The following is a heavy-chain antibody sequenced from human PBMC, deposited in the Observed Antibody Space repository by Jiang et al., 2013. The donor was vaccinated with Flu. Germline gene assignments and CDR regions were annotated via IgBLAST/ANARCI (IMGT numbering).Heavy chain of an antibody. Sequence: SLNCTVSGDSINGYYWSWIRKPPGKGLEWIGHIDYSERANYNPSLQSRVTISVDTSKTQFSLKMTSVTAADTAVYYCARDLVYFGDRSSSFGMDVWGRGTTVTVSS. CDR1: GDSINGYY. V-gene: IGHV4-59*13. CDR3: ARDLVYFGDRSSSFGMDV. CDR2: IDYSERA. J-gene: IGHJ6*04. D-gene: IGHD3-10*01.